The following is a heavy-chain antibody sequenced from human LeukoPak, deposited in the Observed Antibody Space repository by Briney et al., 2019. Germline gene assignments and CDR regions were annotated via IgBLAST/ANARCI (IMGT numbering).Heavy chain of an antibody. CDR2: ISAYNGNT. D-gene: IGHD6-19*01. Sequence: ASVKVSCKASGYTFTSYGICWVRQAPGQGLEWMGWISAYNGNTNYAQKLQGRVTMTTDTSTSTAYMELRSLRSDDTAVYYCARAPLGSYSSSSTTNDYWGQGTLVTVSS. J-gene: IGHJ4*02. V-gene: IGHV1-18*01. CDR1: GYTFTSYG. CDR3: ARAPLGSYSSSSTTNDY.